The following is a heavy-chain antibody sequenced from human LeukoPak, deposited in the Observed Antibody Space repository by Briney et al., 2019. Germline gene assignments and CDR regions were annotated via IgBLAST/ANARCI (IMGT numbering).Heavy chain of an antibody. Sequence: PSETLSLTCTVSGGSISSSSYYWGWIRQPPWKGLEWIGSIYYSGSTYYNPSLKSRVTISVDTSKNQFSLKLNSVTAADTAVYYCARGGGFCSGGSCYSDAFDIWGQGTLVTVSS. V-gene: IGHV4-39*07. J-gene: IGHJ3*02. CDR2: IYYSGST. D-gene: IGHD2-15*01. CDR3: ARGGGFCSGGSCYSDAFDI. CDR1: GGSISSSSYY.